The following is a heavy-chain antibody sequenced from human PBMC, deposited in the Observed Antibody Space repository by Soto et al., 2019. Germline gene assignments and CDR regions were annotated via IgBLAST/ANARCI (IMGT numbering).Heavy chain of an antibody. V-gene: IGHV3-30*18. J-gene: IGHJ4*02. Sequence: GGSLRLSCAASGFTFSSYGMHWVRQAPGKGLEWVAVISYDGSNKYYADSVKGRFTISRDNSKNTLYLQMNSLRAEDTAAYYCAKGEWLVVLKTAEEFDYWGQGTLVTVSS. CDR3: AKGEWLVVLKTAEEFDY. D-gene: IGHD2-15*01. CDR1: GFTFSSYG. CDR2: ISYDGSNK.